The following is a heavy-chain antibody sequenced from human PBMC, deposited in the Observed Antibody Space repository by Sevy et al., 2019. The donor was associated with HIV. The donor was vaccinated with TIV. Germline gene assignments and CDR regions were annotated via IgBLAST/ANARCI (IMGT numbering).Heavy chain of an antibody. CDR3: AKLLIVVDDGFDV. CDR2: INPNTGAT. J-gene: IGHJ3*01. V-gene: IGHV1-2*02. D-gene: IGHD3-22*01. Sequence: ASVKVSCKASGYTFTDYYLHWLRQAPGQGLEWMGWINPNTGATNYAQKFKGRVTMTRDTSMSTAFMDLTRLRSDGTAVYYCAKLLIVVDDGFDVWGQGTMVTVSS. CDR1: GYTFTDYY.